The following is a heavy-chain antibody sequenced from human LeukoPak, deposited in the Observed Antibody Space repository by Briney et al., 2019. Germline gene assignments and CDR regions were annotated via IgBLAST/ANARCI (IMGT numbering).Heavy chain of an antibody. J-gene: IGHJ4*02. V-gene: IGHV1-18*01. CDR3: ARIMFIAARRYYFDY. CDR2: ISAYNGNT. Sequence: GASVKVSCKASGYTFTSYGISWVRQAPGQGLEWMGWISAYNGNTNYAQKLQGRVTMTTDTSTSTAYMELSSLRSEDTAVYYCARIMFIAARRYYFDYWGQGTLVTVSS. CDR1: GYTFTSYG. D-gene: IGHD6-6*01.